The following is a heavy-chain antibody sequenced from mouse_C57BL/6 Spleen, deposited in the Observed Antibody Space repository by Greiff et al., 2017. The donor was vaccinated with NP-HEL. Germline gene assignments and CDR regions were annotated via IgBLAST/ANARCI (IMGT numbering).Heavy chain of an antibody. CDR3: ARYTPSYFDY. CDR2: IDPSDSYT. V-gene: IGHV1-59*01. J-gene: IGHJ2*01. Sequence: QVQLQQPGAELVRPGTSVKLSCKASGYTFTSYWMHWVKQRPGQGLEWIGVIDPSDSYTNYNQKFKGKATLTVDTSSSTAYMQLSSLTSEDSAVYYCARYTPSYFDYWGQGTTLTVSS. CDR1: GYTFTSYW. D-gene: IGHD5-1-1*01.